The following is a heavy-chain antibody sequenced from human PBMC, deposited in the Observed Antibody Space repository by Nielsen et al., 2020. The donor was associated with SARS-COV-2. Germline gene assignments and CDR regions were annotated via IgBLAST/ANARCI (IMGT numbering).Heavy chain of an antibody. V-gene: IGHV3-7*03. CDR2: IKQDGSEK. Sequence: GESLKISCAASGFTFSSYWMSWVRQAPGKGLEWVANIKQDGSEKYYVDSVKGRFTISRDNAKNSLYLQMNSLRAEDTAVYYCAKDLGSSGYYDYWGQGTLVTVSS. J-gene: IGHJ4*02. CDR1: GFTFSSYW. CDR3: AKDLGSSGYYDY. D-gene: IGHD3-22*01.